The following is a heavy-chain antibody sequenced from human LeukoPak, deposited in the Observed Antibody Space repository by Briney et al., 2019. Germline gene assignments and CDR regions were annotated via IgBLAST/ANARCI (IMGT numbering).Heavy chain of an antibody. J-gene: IGHJ4*02. CDR1: GYAFATYA. CDR3: ARGAFCGGDCYFFDS. Sequence: APVKVSCKASGYAFATYAIHWVRQAPGQRLEWMGWSNAGNGNTKYSQEFQGRVTITRDTSATTAYMELSSLRSEDMAIYYCARGAFCGGDCYFFDSWGQGTLVTVSS. V-gene: IGHV1-3*02. CDR2: SNAGNGNT. D-gene: IGHD2-21*02.